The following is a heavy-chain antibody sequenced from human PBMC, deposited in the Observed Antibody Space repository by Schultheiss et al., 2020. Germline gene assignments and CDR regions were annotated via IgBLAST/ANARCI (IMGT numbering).Heavy chain of an antibody. CDR3: GAGYYDSSGYLDY. J-gene: IGHJ4*02. V-gene: IGHV4-59*01. CDR1: GGSISSYY. CDR2: IYYSGST. D-gene: IGHD3-22*01. Sequence: SETLSLTCTVSGGSISSYYWSWIRQPPGKGLEWIGYIYYSGSTNYNPSLKSRVTISVDTSKNQFSLKLSSVTAADTAVYYCGAGYYDSSGYLDYWGQGTLVTVYS.